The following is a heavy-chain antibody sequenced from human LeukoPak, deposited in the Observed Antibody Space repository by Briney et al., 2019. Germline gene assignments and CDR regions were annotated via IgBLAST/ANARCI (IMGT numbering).Heavy chain of an antibody. CDR2: ISGSGGST. CDR1: GFTVSSNY. J-gene: IGHJ4*02. V-gene: IGHV3-23*01. Sequence: PGGSLRLSCAASGFTVSSNYMSWVRQAPGKGLEWVSAISGSGGSTYYADSVKGRFTISRDNSKNTLYLQMNSLRAEDTAVYYCAKLPERWLQFYYFDYWGQGTLVTVSS. D-gene: IGHD5-24*01. CDR3: AKLPERWLQFYYFDY.